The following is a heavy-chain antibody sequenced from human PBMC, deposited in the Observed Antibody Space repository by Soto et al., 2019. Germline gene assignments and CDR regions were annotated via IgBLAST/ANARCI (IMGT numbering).Heavy chain of an antibody. CDR1: GGSFSGYY. CDR3: ARSDGSSGYQFDY. V-gene: IGHV4-34*01. CDR2: INHSGST. D-gene: IGHD3-22*01. Sequence: QVQLQQWGAGLLKPSETLSLTCAVYGGSFSGYYWSWIRQPPGKGLEWIGEINHSGSTNYNPSLKSRVTISVDTSKNQLSLKLSSVTAADTAVYYCARSDGSSGYQFDYWGQGTLVTVSS. J-gene: IGHJ4*02.